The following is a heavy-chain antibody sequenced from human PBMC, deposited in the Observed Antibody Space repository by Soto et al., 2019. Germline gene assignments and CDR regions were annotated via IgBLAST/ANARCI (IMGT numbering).Heavy chain of an antibody. CDR3: ATGVIWIGYFTVDS. D-gene: IGHD3-3*01. J-gene: IGHJ4*02. CDR1: GGSFGNSA. Sequence: QVQLVQSGAEVKKPGCSVKISCQASGGSFGNSAINWVRQTPGQGLEWLGGFIPVYRTLNYAQKFQGRVTITADESTGTAYMTLSSLASNDTAIYYCATGVIWIGYFTVDSWGQGTRVTVSS. V-gene: IGHV1-69*01. CDR2: FIPVYRTL.